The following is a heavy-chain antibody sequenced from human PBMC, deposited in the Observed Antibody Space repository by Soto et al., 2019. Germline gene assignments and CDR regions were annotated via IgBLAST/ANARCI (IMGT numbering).Heavy chain of an antibody. J-gene: IGHJ4*02. D-gene: IGHD6-19*01. CDR1: GGSISSYY. CDR3: ASMQWPRTFDY. Sequence: QVQLQESGPGLVKPSETLSLTCTVSGGSISSYYWSWIRQPPGKGLEWIGYIYYSGSTNYNPYLKSRVTISVDTSKNQFALKLSSVTAADTAVYYCASMQWPRTFDYWGQGTLVTVSS. CDR2: IYYSGST. V-gene: IGHV4-59*01.